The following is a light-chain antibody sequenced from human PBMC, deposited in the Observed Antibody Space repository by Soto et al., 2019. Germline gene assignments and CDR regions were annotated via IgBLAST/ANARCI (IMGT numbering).Light chain of an antibody. CDR2: KAS. CDR1: QSISSW. J-gene: IGKJ1*01. CDR3: QQDNSYSRT. V-gene: IGKV1-5*03. Sequence: DIQMTQSPSTLSASVGDRVTITCRASQSISSWLAWYQQKPGKAPKLLIYKASSLESGGPSRFSGSGSGTEFTLTISSLQPDDFATYYCQQDNSYSRTFGQGTKVEIK.